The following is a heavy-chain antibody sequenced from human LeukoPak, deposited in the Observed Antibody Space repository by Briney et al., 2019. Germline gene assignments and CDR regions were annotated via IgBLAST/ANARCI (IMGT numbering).Heavy chain of an antibody. D-gene: IGHD3-10*01. CDR3: ARGAPSGSGNYLDL. CDR1: GYTFTNYW. Sequence: GESLKISCKGSGYTFTNYWIGWVRQMPGKGLEWMGLICPGDSDTRYSPSFQGQVTISADKSISTAFLQWSSLKASDTAMYHCARGAPSGSGNYLDLWGQGTLVTVSS. V-gene: IGHV5-51*01. CDR2: ICPGDSDT. J-gene: IGHJ5*02.